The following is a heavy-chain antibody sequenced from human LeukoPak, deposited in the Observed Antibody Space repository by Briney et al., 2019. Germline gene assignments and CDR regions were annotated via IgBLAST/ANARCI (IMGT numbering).Heavy chain of an antibody. D-gene: IGHD3-3*01. CDR1: GGTFSSYA. CDR3: ARVADYDFFTWFDP. V-gene: IGHV1-69*05. J-gene: IGHJ5*02. Sequence: SVKVSCKASGGTFSSYAISWVRQAPGQGLEWMGGIIPIFGTANYAQKFQGRVTITTDESTSTAYMELSSLRSEDTAVYYCARVADYDFFTWFDPWDQGTLVTVSS. CDR2: IIPIFGTA.